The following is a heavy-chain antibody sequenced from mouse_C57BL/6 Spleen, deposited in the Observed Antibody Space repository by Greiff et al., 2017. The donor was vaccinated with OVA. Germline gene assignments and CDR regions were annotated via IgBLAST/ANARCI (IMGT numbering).Heavy chain of an antibody. CDR1: GFNIKDDY. Sequence: VQLQQSGAELVRPGASVKLSCTASGFNIKDDYMHWVKQRPEQGLEWIGWIDPDNGDTEYASKFQGKATITADTSSNTAYLQLSSLTSEDTAVYYCTTRDGNYSGQGTTLTVSS. D-gene: IGHD2-3*01. CDR3: TTRDGNY. V-gene: IGHV14-4*01. CDR2: IDPDNGDT. J-gene: IGHJ2*01.